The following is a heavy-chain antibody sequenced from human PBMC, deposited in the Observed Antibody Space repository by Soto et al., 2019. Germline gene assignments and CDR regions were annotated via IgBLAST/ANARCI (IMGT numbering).Heavy chain of an antibody. CDR2: ISGSGGNT. Sequence: EVQLLESGGGLVQPGGSLRLSCAASGFTFSSYAMSWVRQAPGKGLEWVSAISGSGGNTYYTDSVEGRFTISRDNSKNTLYLQMNSLRAEDTAVYYCAKGVGATTGRRSLDVWGQGTTVTVSS. J-gene: IGHJ6*02. D-gene: IGHD1-26*01. V-gene: IGHV3-23*01. CDR3: AKGVGATTGRRSLDV. CDR1: GFTFSSYA.